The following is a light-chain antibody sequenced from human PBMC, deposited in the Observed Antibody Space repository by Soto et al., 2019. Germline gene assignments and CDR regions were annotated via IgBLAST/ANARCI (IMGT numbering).Light chain of an antibody. V-gene: IGLV2-14*01. CDR3: SSYTSSSTVV. CDR1: SSDVGGYKY. Sequence: QSVLTQPASVSGSPGQSITISCTGTSSDVGGYKYVSWHQQHPGKAPKLMIYEVSNRPSGVSNRFSGSKSGNTASLTISGLQAEDEADYYCSSYTSSSTVVFGGGTQLTVL. CDR2: EVS. J-gene: IGLJ2*01.